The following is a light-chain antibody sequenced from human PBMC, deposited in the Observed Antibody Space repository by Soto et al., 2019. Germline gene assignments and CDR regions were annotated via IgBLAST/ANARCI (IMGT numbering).Light chain of an antibody. Sequence: EIVLTQSPATLSSSPGERATLSCRASQSVSSSLAWYQQKPGQAPRLLIYGASNRSGGIPARFSGSGSGTDFTLTIRSLEPEDFAVYYCQQRSTWPVTFGQGTRREIK. CDR2: GAS. CDR1: QSVSSS. V-gene: IGKV3-11*01. J-gene: IGKJ5*01. CDR3: QQRSTWPVT.